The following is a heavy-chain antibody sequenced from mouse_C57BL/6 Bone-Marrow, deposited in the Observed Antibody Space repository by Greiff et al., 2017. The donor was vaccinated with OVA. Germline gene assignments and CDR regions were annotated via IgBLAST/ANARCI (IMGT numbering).Heavy chain of an antibody. CDR1: GYTFTSYW. V-gene: IGHV1-50*01. CDR3: SGGGAYYSNFYYYAMDY. Sequence: VQLQQPGAELVKPGASVKLSCKASGYTFTSYWMQWVKQRPGPGLEWIGEIDPSDSNTHYNYKFKGQATLTVDTSSSTAYMQLSSRTSEDYAVYYCSGGGAYYSNFYYYAMDYWGQGTSVTVSS. J-gene: IGHJ4*01. D-gene: IGHD2-5*01. CDR2: IDPSDSNT.